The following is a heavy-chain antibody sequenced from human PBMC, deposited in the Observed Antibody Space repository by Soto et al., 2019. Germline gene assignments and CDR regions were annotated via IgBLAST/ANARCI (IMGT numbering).Heavy chain of an antibody. CDR3: ARDRGPSSGYYPYWFDP. Sequence: ASESVSCKASGYTFTSYAMHLVRQAPGQRLEWKGWINAGNGSTNYAQKFQGRVTITADESTSTAYMELSSLRSEDTAVYYCARDRGPSSGYYPYWFDPWGQGTLVTVSS. D-gene: IGHD3-22*01. J-gene: IGHJ5*02. V-gene: IGHV1-3*01. CDR2: INAGNGST. CDR1: GYTFTSYA.